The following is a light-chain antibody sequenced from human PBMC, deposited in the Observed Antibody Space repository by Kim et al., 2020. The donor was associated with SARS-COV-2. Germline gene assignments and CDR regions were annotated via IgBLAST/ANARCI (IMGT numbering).Light chain of an antibody. CDR3: QQYSSSPLT. V-gene: IGKV3-20*01. CDR2: GAS. J-gene: IGKJ4*01. CDR1: RSISSR. Sequence: EIVLTQSPGTLSLSPGERGTLSCRASRSISSRLAWYQQRPGRAPRLLIYGASSRATDTPDRFSGVGSGIDFTLTISGLEPEDFAVYYCQQYSSSPLTFGGGTKVDIK.